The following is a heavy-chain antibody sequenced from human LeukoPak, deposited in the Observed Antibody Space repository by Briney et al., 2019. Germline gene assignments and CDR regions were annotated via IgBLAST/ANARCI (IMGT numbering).Heavy chain of an antibody. CDR2: ISDSGST. Sequence: SETLSLTCTVSGGSFSTSYWSWIRQPPGKGLEWIGYISDSGSTNYNPSLRSRVTMSVDTSKNQFSLKLSPVTAADTAVYFCARDRTAMNWFDPWGQGTLVTVSS. J-gene: IGHJ5*02. D-gene: IGHD2-21*02. CDR1: GGSFSTSY. CDR3: ARDRTAMNWFDP. V-gene: IGHV4-59*01.